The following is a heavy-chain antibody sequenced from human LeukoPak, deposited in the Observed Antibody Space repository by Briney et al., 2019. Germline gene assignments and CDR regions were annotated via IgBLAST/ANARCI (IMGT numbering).Heavy chain of an antibody. Sequence: SETLSLTCTVSGYSISSGDYWGWSRQPPGKGLEWIWSIYHIGSNYYNPSLKSRVTISVDTSKNQFSMKLSSVNAADTAVYYCARDQLLRFGELLYDYWGQGSMVTVSS. V-gene: IGHV4-38-2*02. J-gene: IGHJ4*02. CDR1: GYSISSGDY. CDR2: IYHIGSN. D-gene: IGHD3-10*01. CDR3: ARDQLLRFGELLYDY.